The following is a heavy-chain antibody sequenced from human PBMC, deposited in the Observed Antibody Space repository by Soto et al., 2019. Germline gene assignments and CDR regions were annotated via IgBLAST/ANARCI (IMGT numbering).Heavy chain of an antibody. CDR2: ISSSSSYI. CDR1: GFTFSSYS. D-gene: IGHD2-21*01. J-gene: IGHJ4*03. V-gene: IGHV3-21*01. Sequence: KAGGSLRLSCAASGFTFSSYSMNWVRQAPGKGLEWVSSISSSSSYIYYADSVKGRFTISRDNAKNSLYPQMNSLRAEDTAVYYCARDGQRLLQFSFDYWGQGTLVTVSS. CDR3: ARDGQRLLQFSFDY.